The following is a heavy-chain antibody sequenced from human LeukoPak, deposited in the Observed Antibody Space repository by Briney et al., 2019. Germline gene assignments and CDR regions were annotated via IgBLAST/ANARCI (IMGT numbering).Heavy chain of an antibody. V-gene: IGHV4-34*01. CDR2: INHSGST. D-gene: IGHD3-10*01. CDR3: ARSYYRGLDY. CDR1: GGSFSGYY. J-gene: IGHJ4*02. Sequence: PSETLSLTCAAYGGSFSGYYWSWIRQPPGKGLEWIGEINHSGSTNYNPSLKSRVTISVDTSKNQFSLKLSSVTAADTAVYYCARSYYRGLDYWGQGTLVAVSS.